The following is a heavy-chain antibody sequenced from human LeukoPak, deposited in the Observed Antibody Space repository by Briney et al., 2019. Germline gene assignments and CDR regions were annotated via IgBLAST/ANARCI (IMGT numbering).Heavy chain of an antibody. CDR3: AREMVRGSYAFDI. J-gene: IGHJ3*02. D-gene: IGHD3-10*01. Sequence: SETLSLTCTVSGGSISSYYWSWIRQPPGKGLEWIGYIYYSGSTNYNPSLKSRVTISVDTSKNQFSLKLSSVTAADTAVYYCAREMVRGSYAFDIWGQGTIVTVSS. CDR2: IYYSGST. V-gene: IGHV4-59*01. CDR1: GGSISSYY.